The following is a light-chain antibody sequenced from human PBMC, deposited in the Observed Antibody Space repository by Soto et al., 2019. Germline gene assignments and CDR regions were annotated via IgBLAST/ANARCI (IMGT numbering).Light chain of an antibody. V-gene: IGKV3-20*01. J-gene: IGKJ5*01. CDR2: GAS. CDR3: QHYVERSPIT. Sequence: EIVMTHSPATLSVSPGERATLSCRVSQSVSSNLAWYQQKPGQAPRLLISGASSRATGIPDRFSGSGSGTDFTLIISRLEPEDFALYYCQHYVERSPITFGQGTRLEI. CDR1: QSVSSN.